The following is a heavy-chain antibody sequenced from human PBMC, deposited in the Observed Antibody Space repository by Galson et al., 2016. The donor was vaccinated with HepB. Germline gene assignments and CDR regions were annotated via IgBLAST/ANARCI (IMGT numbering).Heavy chain of an antibody. Sequence: TLSLTCNVFGDSMSRDVYYWSWIRQHPGKGLEWIGYIHSSGSAHYNPSLKRRVIISLDTSKNQFFLKLTSVTAADTAVYYCARDEDSNYAWFDPWGQGTLVTVSS. V-gene: IGHV4-31*03. CDR2: IHSSGSA. D-gene: IGHD4-11*01. CDR1: GDSMSRDVYY. CDR3: ARDEDSNYAWFDP. J-gene: IGHJ5*02.